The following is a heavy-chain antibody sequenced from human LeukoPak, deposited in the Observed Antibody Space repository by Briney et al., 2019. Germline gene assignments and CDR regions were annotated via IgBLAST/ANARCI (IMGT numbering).Heavy chain of an antibody. Sequence: GGSLRLSCAASGFTFSSYWMSWVRQAPGKGLEWVSYISSSGSTIYYADSVKGRFTISRDNAKNSLYLQMNSLRAEDTAVYYCARKGRGYSYGRLDYWGQGTLVTVSS. D-gene: IGHD5-18*01. CDR1: GFTFSSYW. CDR3: ARKGRGYSYGRLDY. CDR2: ISSSGSTI. J-gene: IGHJ4*02. V-gene: IGHV3-48*04.